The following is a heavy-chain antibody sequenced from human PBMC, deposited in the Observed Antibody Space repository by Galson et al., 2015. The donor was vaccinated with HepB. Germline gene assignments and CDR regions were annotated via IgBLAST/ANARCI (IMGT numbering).Heavy chain of an antibody. J-gene: IGHJ4*02. V-gene: IGHV3-20*04. Sequence: SLRLACAASGFTFHDYAISWVRQAPGKGLAWVSGISWNGVRTGYADSLKGRFTISRDNAKNSLYLQMNSLRAEDTALYYCVRGPRWLVGGFGDYWGQGTLVTVSS. CDR3: VRGPRWLVGGFGDY. CDR2: ISWNGVRT. CDR1: GFTFHDYA. D-gene: IGHD6-19*01.